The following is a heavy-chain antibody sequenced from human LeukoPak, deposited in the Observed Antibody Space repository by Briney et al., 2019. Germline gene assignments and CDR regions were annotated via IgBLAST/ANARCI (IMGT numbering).Heavy chain of an antibody. CDR3: ARDGPYSGSYFADFDY. CDR1: GITFSSDS. J-gene: IGHJ4*02. V-gene: IGHV3-48*02. CDR2: ISSSSSTI. D-gene: IGHD1-26*01. Sequence: GGSLRLSCVASGITFSSDSMSWVRQAPGQGLEWVSYISSSSSTIYYADSVKGRFSVSRDNAKNSLYLQLNSLRDEDTAVYYCARDGPYSGSYFADFDYWGQGTLVTVSS.